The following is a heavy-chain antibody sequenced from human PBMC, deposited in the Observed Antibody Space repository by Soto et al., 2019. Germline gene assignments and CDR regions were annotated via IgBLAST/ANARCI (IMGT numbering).Heavy chain of an antibody. CDR1: GGTFSSYA. D-gene: IGHD3-22*01. Sequence: SVKVSCKASGGTFSSYAISWVRQAPGQGLEWMGGIIPIFGTANYAQKFQGRVTITADESTSTAYMELSSLRSEDTAVYYCARDLDPYYYDNCGYHGPLSLDVWGQGTPVTVSS. J-gene: IGHJ6*02. CDR2: IIPIFGTA. CDR3: ARDLDPYYYDNCGYHGPLSLDV. V-gene: IGHV1-69*13.